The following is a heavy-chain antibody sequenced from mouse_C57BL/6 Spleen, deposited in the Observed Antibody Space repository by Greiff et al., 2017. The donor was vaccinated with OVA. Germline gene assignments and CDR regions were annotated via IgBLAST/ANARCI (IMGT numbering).Heavy chain of an antibody. Sequence: EVKVEESGGGLVKPGGSLKLSCAASGFTFSDYGMHWVRQAPEKGLEWVAYISSGSSTIYYADTVKGRFTISRDNAKNTLFLQMTSLRSEDTAMYYCARLYDYDVYYAMDYWGQGTSVTVSS. D-gene: IGHD2-4*01. CDR1: GFTFSDYG. CDR2: ISSGSSTI. CDR3: ARLYDYDVYYAMDY. J-gene: IGHJ4*01. V-gene: IGHV5-17*01.